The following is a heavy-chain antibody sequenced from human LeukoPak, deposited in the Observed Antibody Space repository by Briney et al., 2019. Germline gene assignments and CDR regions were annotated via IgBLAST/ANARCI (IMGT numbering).Heavy chain of an antibody. V-gene: IGHV1-3*03. CDR2: INAGNGDT. D-gene: IGHD3-9*01. CDR3: ARDPLQYHDLLTGSQPQYYFDF. Sequence: ASVKVSCKASGYTFTNYAIHWMRQAPGQRPEWMGWINAGNGDTKYSQEFQGRVTITRDTSANTAYMQLSSLRSEDMAVYYCARDPLQYHDLLTGSQPQYYFDFWGQGTLVTVSS. CDR1: GYTFTNYA. J-gene: IGHJ4*02.